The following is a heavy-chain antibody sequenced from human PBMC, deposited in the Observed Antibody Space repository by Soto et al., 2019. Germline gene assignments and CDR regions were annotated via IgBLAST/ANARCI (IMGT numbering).Heavy chain of an antibody. CDR1: GFMFGTYW. D-gene: IGHD3-22*01. J-gene: IGHJ6*02. V-gene: IGHV3-7*01. CDR3: VRATLSWGHYYFRGLDV. CDR2: IKHDGNEK. Sequence: GGSLRLSCAATGFMFGTYWMSGGRQAPGKGLEWVANIKHDGNEKYYADSVKGRFTVSRDNVKNFLHLQMSSLRGDDTGVYFCVRATLSWGHYYFRGLDVWGQGTTVTVSS.